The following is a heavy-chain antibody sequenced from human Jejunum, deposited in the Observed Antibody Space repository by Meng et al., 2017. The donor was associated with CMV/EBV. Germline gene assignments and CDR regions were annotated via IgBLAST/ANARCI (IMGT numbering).Heavy chain of an antibody. CDR2: FVNNVDT. CDR3: ARGTPGRSYSDY. Sequence: VPLVRAGAEATKPGASAIVSLHASRYTLTSYDINLVRQATGQGLEWLGWFVNNVDTYSEQKFQGSAPLTTDTHTSTAFMELRSLRSDDTAVYYCARGTPGRSYSDYWGQGTLVTVSS. D-gene: IGHD3-10*01. V-gene: IGHV1-18*01. CDR1: RYTLTSYD. J-gene: IGHJ4*02.